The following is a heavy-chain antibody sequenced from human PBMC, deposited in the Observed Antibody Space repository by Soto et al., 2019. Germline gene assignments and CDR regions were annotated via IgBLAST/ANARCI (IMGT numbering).Heavy chain of an antibody. Sequence: EVQLLESGGGLVQPGGSLRLSCAASGFTFSSYALNWVRQAPGKGLEWVSVISGSGDNTYYADSVKGRFTISRDTSKTPQYLQMSSLRAEDTAVYFCAKDLGTDDFWSAYYTYYYMDVWGKASTVTVSS. V-gene: IGHV3-23*01. CDR2: ISGSGDNT. D-gene: IGHD3-3*01. J-gene: IGHJ6*03. CDR1: GFTFSSYA. CDR3: AKDLGTDDFWSAYYTYYYMDV.